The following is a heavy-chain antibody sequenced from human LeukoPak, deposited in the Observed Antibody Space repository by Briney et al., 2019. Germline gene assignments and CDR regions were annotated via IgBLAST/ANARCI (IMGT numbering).Heavy chain of an antibody. Sequence: GASVKVSCKASGYTFTSYGISWARQAPGQGLAWMGWISAYNGNTNYAQKLQGRVTMTTDTSTSTAYMELRSLRSDDTAVYYCARGGGPNGYSSSWYRSIGAFDIWGQGTMVTVSS. D-gene: IGHD6-13*01. CDR1: GYTFTSYG. V-gene: IGHV1-18*01. J-gene: IGHJ3*02. CDR2: ISAYNGNT. CDR3: ARGGGPNGYSSSWYRSIGAFDI.